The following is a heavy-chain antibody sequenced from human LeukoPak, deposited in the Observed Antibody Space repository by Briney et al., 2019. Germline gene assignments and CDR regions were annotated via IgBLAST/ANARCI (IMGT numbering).Heavy chain of an antibody. V-gene: IGHV4-39*01. CDR1: GGSINSSSSYY. CDR3: ARLPMAMGVFDY. J-gene: IGHJ4*02. D-gene: IGHD3-10*01. Sequence: PSETLSLTCAVSGGSINSSSSYYWGWIRQPPGKGLEWIGSIYYSGSTYHNPSLKSRVTISVDTSKNQFPLKLSSVTAADTAVYYCARLPMAMGVFDYWGQGTLVTVSS. CDR2: IYYSGST.